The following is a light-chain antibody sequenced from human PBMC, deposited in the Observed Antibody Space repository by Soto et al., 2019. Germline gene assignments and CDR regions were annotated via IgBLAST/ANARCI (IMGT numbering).Light chain of an antibody. J-gene: IGKJ1*01. Sequence: DIVMTQSPLSLPVTPGEPASISCRSSQSLLYSNGYNYLGWYLQKPGQSPQLLIYGTSKRATDVPDRISGSGSGTDFTLTISRLEPEDSAVYYCQQFGRSPRWAFGQGTKVDIK. CDR2: GTS. CDR3: QQFGRSPRWA. V-gene: IGKV2-28*01. CDR1: QSLLYSNGYNY.